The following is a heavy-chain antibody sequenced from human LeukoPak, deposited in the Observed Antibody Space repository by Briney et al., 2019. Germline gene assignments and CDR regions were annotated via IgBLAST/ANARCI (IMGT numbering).Heavy chain of an antibody. CDR2: IYSSGYT. J-gene: IGHJ2*01. Sequence: GGSLRLSCAVSGFTVSSNYMTWVRQAPGKGLEWVSVIYSSGYTNYADSVKGRFTISRDIPRNTVYLHVNSLRAEDTAVYYCATSSRGLSIDWYFDLWGRGTLVSVSS. V-gene: IGHV3-66*01. CDR3: ATSSRGLSIDWYFDL. CDR1: GFTVSSNY.